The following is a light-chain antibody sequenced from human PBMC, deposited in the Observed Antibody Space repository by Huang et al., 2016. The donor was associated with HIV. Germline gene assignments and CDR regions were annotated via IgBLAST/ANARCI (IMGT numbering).Light chain of an antibody. Sequence: IVMTQTPATLPVSPGGSATLSCKASQSVSSNLAWYQHKPGQAPRLIIYGSTTRATGVPARFSGSGSGTDFTLTINSLQSEDFGIYYCQQYNNWHLTFGGGTKV. CDR1: QSVSSN. J-gene: IGKJ4*01. CDR2: GST. V-gene: IGKV3-15*01. CDR3: QQYNNWHLT.